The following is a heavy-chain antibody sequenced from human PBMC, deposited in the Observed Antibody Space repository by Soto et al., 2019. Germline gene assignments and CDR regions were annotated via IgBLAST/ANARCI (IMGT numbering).Heavy chain of an antibody. Sequence: PWGSLRLSCAASGFTFSSYGISFFRHSPLKGLEWVSSISGSGGSTYYADSVKGRFTISRDNSKNTLYLQMNSLRAEDTAVYYCAKASAPGGTYFPLWFWGQGTLGTVSS. V-gene: IGHV3-23*01. D-gene: IGHD1-26*01. CDR3: AKASAPGGTYFPLWF. CDR1: GFTFSSYG. J-gene: IGHJ4*02. CDR2: ISGSGGST.